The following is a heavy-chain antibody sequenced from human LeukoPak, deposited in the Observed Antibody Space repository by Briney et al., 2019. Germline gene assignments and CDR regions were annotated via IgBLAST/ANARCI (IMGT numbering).Heavy chain of an antibody. D-gene: IGHD3-16*01. Sequence: AGGSLRLSCAASGFTFSSYAMHWVRQAPGKGLEWVAVISYDGSNKYYADSVKGRFTISRDNSKNTLYLQMNSLRAEDTAVYYCARARSYAFDIWGQGTLVTVSS. CDR2: ISYDGSNK. V-gene: IGHV3-30*04. J-gene: IGHJ4*02. CDR3: ARARSYAFDI. CDR1: GFTFSSYA.